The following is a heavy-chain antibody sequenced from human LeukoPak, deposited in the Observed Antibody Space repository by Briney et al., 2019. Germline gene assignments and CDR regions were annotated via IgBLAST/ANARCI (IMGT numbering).Heavy chain of an antibody. D-gene: IGHD3-10*01. V-gene: IGHV4-34*01. CDR1: GGSFSGYY. CDR2: INHSGST. Sequence: SETLSLTCAVYGGSFSGYYWSWIRLPPGKGLEWIGEINHSGSTNYNPSLKSRVTISVDTSKNQFSLKLSSVTAADTAVYYCARGTSVRGVIKYYYYYYMDVWGKGTTVTVSS. CDR3: ARGTSVRGVIKYYYYYYMDV. J-gene: IGHJ6*03.